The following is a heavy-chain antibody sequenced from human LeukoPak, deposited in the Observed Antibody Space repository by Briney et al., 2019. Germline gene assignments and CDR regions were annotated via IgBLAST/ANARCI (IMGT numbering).Heavy chain of an antibody. CDR3: ARAVVVARGLMAYFDY. D-gene: IGHD3-10*01. CDR1: VGTSSLYP. Sequence: SVTVTFTASVGTSSLYPRNGVRQPPGQELAGMGTIIPIPGMSNYGRKFQGRVTITEDNSTSTAYMEVSSLRSEDTAVYYCARAVVVARGLMAYFDYWGQGTLVTVSS. J-gene: IGHJ4*02. V-gene: IGHV1-69*04. CDR2: IIPIPGMS.